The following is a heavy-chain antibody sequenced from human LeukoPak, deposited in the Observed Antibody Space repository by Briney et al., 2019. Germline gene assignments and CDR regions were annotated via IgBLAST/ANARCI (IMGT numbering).Heavy chain of an antibody. D-gene: IGHD3-22*01. CDR1: GDSISSNSAA. CDR2: TYYRSQWFN. Sequence: SQTLSLTCTISGDSISSNSAAWNWIRQSPSRGLEWLVRTYYRSQWFNDYAVSVKSRITINPDTSKNQVSLQLNSVTPEDTAVYYCVRDRGIYHDTSGYSEYFDSWGQGTLVTVSS. V-gene: IGHV6-1*01. J-gene: IGHJ4*02. CDR3: VRDRGIYHDTSGYSEYFDS.